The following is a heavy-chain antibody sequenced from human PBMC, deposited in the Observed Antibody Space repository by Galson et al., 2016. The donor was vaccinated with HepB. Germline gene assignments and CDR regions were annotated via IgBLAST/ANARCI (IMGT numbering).Heavy chain of an antibody. J-gene: IGHJ4*02. Sequence: SLRLSCAASGFTFSSYALSWVRQAPGKGLEWVSGIRGSGGDTYYADTVKGRFTISRDNSKNMVFLQKDSLRVEDTAVYYCANGGGYSYATRVDYWGQGTLVTVSS. CDR2: IRGSGGDT. V-gene: IGHV3-23*01. CDR3: ANGGGYSYATRVDY. D-gene: IGHD5-18*01. CDR1: GFTFSSYA.